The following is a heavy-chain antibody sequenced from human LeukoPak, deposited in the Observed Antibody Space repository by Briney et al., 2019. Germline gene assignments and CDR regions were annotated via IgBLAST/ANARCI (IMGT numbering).Heavy chain of an antibody. Sequence: PSETLSLTCAVYGGSFSGYYWSWIRQPPGKGLEWIGYIYYSGSTNYNPSLKSRVTISVDTSKNQFSLKLSSVTAADTAVYYCARGIGQDWGQGTLVTVSS. V-gene: IGHV4-59*01. CDR2: IYYSGST. CDR1: GGSFSGYY. J-gene: IGHJ4*02. D-gene: IGHD1-26*01. CDR3: ARGIGQD.